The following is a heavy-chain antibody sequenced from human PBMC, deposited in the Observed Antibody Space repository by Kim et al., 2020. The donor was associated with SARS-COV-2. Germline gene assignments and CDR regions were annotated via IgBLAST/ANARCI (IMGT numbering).Heavy chain of an antibody. Sequence: GGSLRPSCAASGFTFSSYWMHWVRQAPGKGLVWVSHISRDGTTTNYADSVKGRFTISRDNAQNTLYLLMNSLRAEDTAVYYCARGGGRYDYWGQGTLVTV. CDR1: GFTFSSYW. V-gene: IGHV3-74*01. CDR3: ARGGGRYDY. D-gene: IGHD5-12*01. J-gene: IGHJ4*02. CDR2: ISRDGTTT.